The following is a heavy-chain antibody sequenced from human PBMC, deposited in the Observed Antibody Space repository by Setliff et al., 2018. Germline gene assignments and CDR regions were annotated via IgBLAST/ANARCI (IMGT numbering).Heavy chain of an antibody. V-gene: IGHV4-4*08. CDR3: AGRDYSGGDS. CDR2: IYNSGTT. CDR1: GDSIINYY. Sequence: PSETLSLTCTVSGDSIINYYWSWIRQHPGKGLEWIGRIYNSGTTNYNPSLKSRVTISADTSNNSFSLNLFSVTAADTAVYYCAGRDYSGGDSWGHGTLVTVSS. J-gene: IGHJ5*01. D-gene: IGHD4-4*01.